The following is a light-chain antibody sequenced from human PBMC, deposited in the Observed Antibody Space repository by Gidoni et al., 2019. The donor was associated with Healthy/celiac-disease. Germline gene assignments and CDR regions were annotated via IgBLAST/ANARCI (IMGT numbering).Light chain of an antibody. V-gene: IGKV3-20*01. CDR3: QQYGSSPYT. Sequence: EIVLTQSPGTLSLSPGERATLSCRASQSVSSSYLAWYQQKPGQAPRLLLYGASSRATGTPDRFSGSGSGTDFTLTISRLEPEDFAVYYCQQYGSSPYTFXQXTKLEIK. J-gene: IGKJ2*01. CDR2: GAS. CDR1: QSVSSSY.